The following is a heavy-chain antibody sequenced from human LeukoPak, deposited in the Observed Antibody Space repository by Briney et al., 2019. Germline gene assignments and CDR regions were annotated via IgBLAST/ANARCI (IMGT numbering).Heavy chain of an antibody. CDR3: ARGGKNYYDRGIDY. CDR1: GGSFSGYY. Sequence: PSETLSLTCAVYGGSFSGYYWSWIRQPPGKGLEWIGEINHSGSTNYNPSLKSRVTISVDTSKNQFSLKLSSVTAADTAVYYCARGGKNYYDRGIDYWGQGTLVTVSS. J-gene: IGHJ4*02. D-gene: IGHD3-22*01. V-gene: IGHV4-34*01. CDR2: INHSGST.